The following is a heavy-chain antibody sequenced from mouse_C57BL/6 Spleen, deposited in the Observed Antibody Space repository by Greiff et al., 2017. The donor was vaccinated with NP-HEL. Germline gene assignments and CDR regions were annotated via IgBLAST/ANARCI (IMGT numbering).Heavy chain of an antibody. J-gene: IGHJ3*01. Sequence: QVHVKQSGAELVKPGASVKMSCKASGYTFTSYWITWVKQRPGQGLEWIGDIYPGSGSTNYNEKFKSKATLTVDTSSSTAYMQLSSLTSEDSAFYYCARGGLLGFAYWGQGTLVTVSA. CDR3: ARGGLLGFAY. CDR2: IYPGSGST. V-gene: IGHV1-55*01. CDR1: GYTFTSYW. D-gene: IGHD2-3*01.